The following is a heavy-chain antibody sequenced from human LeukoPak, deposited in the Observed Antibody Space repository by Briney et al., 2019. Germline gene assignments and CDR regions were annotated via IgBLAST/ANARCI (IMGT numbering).Heavy chain of an antibody. CDR2: ISGSGGST. D-gene: IGHD3-10*01. J-gene: IGHJ6*03. Sequence: GGSLRLSCAASGFTFSSYAMSWVRQAPGKGLELVSAISGSGGSTYYADSVKGRFTISRDNSKNTLYLQMNSLRAEDTAVYYCAKGGDYYGSGSFYYYMDVWGKGTTVTVSS. V-gene: IGHV3-23*01. CDR1: GFTFSSYA. CDR3: AKGGDYYGSGSFYYYMDV.